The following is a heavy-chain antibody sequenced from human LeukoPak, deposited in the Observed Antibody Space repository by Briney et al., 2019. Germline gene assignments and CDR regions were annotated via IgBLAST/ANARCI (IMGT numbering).Heavy chain of an antibody. Sequence: ASVKVSCKASGYSFSDYVIHWVRQAPGQGLEWMGIINPSGGSTSYAQKFQGRVTMTRDMSTSTVYMELSSLRSEDTAVYYCARSFRGIAADYFDYWGQGTLVTVSS. V-gene: IGHV1-46*01. CDR2: INPSGGST. CDR1: GYSFSDYV. CDR3: ARSFRGIAADYFDY. D-gene: IGHD6-13*01. J-gene: IGHJ4*02.